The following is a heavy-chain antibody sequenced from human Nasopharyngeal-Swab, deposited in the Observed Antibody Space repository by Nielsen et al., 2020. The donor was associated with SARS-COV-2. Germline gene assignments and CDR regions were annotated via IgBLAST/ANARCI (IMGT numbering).Heavy chain of an antibody. J-gene: IGHJ6*02. V-gene: IGHV3-53*01. CDR1: GFTVSSNY. D-gene: IGHD6-19*01. CDR2: IYSGGST. CDR3: ARWVAGHYGMDV. Sequence: GGSLRLSCAASGFTVSSNYMSWVRQAPGKGLEWVSVIYSGGSTYYADSVKGRFTISRDNSKNTLYLQMNSLRAEDTAVYYCARWVAGHYGMDVWGQGTTVTVSS.